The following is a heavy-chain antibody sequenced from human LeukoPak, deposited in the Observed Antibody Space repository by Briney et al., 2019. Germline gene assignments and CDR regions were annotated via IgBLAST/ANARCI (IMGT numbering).Heavy chain of an antibody. Sequence: PSETLSLTCAVYGGSFSGYYWSWIRQPPGKGLEWIGEINHSGSTNYNPSLKSRVTISVDTSKNQFSLKLSSVTAADTAVYYCARRGYYGSGSYHAWGQGTLVTVSS. D-gene: IGHD3-10*01. J-gene: IGHJ5*02. CDR1: GGSFSGYY. V-gene: IGHV4-34*01. CDR2: INHSGST. CDR3: ARRGYYGSGSYHA.